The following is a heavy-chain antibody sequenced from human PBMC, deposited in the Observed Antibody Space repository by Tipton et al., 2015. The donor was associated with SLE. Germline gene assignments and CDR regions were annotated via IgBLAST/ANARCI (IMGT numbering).Heavy chain of an antibody. CDR1: GFTFSSYA. J-gene: IGHJ4*02. Sequence: AVSGFTFSSYAMSWVRQAPGKGLEWVSAISGSGGSTYYADSVKGRFTISRDNSKNTLYLQMNSLRAEDTAVYYCAKGLRELGYWGQGTLVTVSS. CDR2: ISGSGGST. CDR3: AKGLRELGY. V-gene: IGHV3-23*01. D-gene: IGHD1-26*01.